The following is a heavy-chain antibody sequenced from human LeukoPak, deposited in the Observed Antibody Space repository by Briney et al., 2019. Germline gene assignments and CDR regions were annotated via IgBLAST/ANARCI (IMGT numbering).Heavy chain of an antibody. V-gene: IGHV5-51*01. CDR2: IYPADSDT. Sequence: GESLRISCKGSGYSFTSYWISWVRQMPGKGLEWMGIIYPADSDTRYSPSFQGQVTISADKSISTAYLQWSSLKASDTAMYYCARLGGSGSWELYFQHWGQGTLVTVSS. J-gene: IGHJ1*01. CDR3: ARLGGSGSWELYFQH. D-gene: IGHD3-10*01. CDR1: GYSFTSYW.